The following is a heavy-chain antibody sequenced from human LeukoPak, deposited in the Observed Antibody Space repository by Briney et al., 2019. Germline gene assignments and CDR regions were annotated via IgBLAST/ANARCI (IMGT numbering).Heavy chain of an antibody. D-gene: IGHD3-10*01. Sequence: GRSLRLSCAASGFTFSSYGMHWVRQAPGKGLEWVAVISYDGSNKYYADSVKGLFTISRDNSKNTLYLQMNSLRADDTAVYSCARERGHMDVWGQGTTVTVSS. CDR3: ARERGHMDV. J-gene: IGHJ6*02. CDR2: ISYDGSNK. CDR1: GFTFSSYG. V-gene: IGHV3-30*19.